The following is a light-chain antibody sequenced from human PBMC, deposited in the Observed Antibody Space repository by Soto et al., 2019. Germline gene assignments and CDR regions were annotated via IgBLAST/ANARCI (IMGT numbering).Light chain of an antibody. CDR1: QDISNH. Sequence: EIQLSHSLSFLSASLGDRVTITCQASQDISNHLNWYQQKPGNAPKLLIYDASNLETGVPSRFSGSGSGTDFTVTISSLQPEDFATYSCQQYYNLPITFGQGTRLEIK. J-gene: IGKJ5*01. V-gene: IGKV1-33*01. CDR3: QQYYNLPIT. CDR2: DAS.